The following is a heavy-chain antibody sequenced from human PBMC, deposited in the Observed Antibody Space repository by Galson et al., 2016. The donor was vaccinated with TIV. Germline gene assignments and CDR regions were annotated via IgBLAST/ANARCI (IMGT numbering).Heavy chain of an antibody. J-gene: IGHJ4*02. CDR1: GFSFRSYW. D-gene: IGHD1-1*01. CDR2: IKGDGSEI. CDR3: SRDLTTGNPGYDY. V-gene: IGHV3-7*01. Sequence: SLRLSCAASGFSFRSYWMSWVRQAPGKGLQWVANIKGDGSEIYYVASVKGRFTISIYNAKNSLYPQMRSLRAEDTAMYYCSRDLTTGNPGYDYWGQGTLVTVSS.